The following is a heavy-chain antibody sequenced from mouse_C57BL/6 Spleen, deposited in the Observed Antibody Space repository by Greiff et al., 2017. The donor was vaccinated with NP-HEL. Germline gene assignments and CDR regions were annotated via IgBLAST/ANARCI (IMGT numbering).Heavy chain of an antibody. CDR1: GFTITNTY. CDR2: IDPANGNT. V-gene: IGHV14-3*01. Sequence: EVQLQQSVAELVRPGASVKLSCTASGFTITNTYMHWVKQRPEQGLEWIGRIDPANGNTNYAPKFQGKATITADTSSNTAYLQLSSLTSEDSAIYYGAREGSPPFFVGYWGQGTLVTVAA. CDR3: AREGSPPFFVGY. D-gene: IGHD3-3*01. J-gene: IGHJ3*01.